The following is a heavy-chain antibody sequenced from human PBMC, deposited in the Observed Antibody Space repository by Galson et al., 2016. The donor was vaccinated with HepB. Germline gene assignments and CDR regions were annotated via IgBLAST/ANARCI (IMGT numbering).Heavy chain of an antibody. V-gene: IGHV1-69*06. CDR2: IIPIFGTA. Sequence: SVKVSCKASGDTFSNYGISWVRQAPGQGLEWVGGIIPIFGTANYAQKFQGRVTITADKSTSTAYMELNNLTSEDTAIYYCARTVGYYDSSGYYPYNFDNWGRGTLVTVSS. CDR1: GDTFSNYG. D-gene: IGHD3-22*01. J-gene: IGHJ4*02. CDR3: ARTVGYYDSSGYYPYNFDN.